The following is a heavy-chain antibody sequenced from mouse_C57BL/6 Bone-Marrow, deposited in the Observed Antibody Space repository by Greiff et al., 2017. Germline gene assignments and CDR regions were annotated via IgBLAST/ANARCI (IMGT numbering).Heavy chain of an antibody. J-gene: IGHJ4*01. CDR3: TTRGYYCAMDY. CDR1: GFNIKDDY. D-gene: IGHD2-2*01. Sequence: EVKVEESGAELVRPGASVKLSCTASGFNIKDDYMHWVKQRPEQGLEWIGWIDPENGDTEYASKFQGKATITADTSSNTAYLQLSSLTSEDTAVYYCTTRGYYCAMDYWGQGTSVTVSS. CDR2: IDPENGDT. V-gene: IGHV14-4*01.